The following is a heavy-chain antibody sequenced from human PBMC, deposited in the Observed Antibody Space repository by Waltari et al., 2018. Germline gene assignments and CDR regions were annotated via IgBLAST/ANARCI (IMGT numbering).Heavy chain of an antibody. D-gene: IGHD3-3*01. V-gene: IGHV1-8*01. Sequence: QVQLVQSGAEVKKPGASVKVSCKASGYTFTSYDINWVRQATGQGLEWMGWMNPNSGNKGYVQKFQGRVTMTRNTSISTAYMELSSLRSEDTAVYYCARGSLRVVIIRRDYYYGMDVWGQGTTVTVSS. J-gene: IGHJ6*02. CDR3: ARGSLRVVIIRRDYYYGMDV. CDR1: GYTFTSYD. CDR2: MNPNSGNK.